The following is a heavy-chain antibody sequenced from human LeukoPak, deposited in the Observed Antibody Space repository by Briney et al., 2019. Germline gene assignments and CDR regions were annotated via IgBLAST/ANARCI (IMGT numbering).Heavy chain of an antibody. CDR1: GFTFSSYA. D-gene: IGHD3-10*01. CDR3: AKVGRGSSDAFDI. J-gene: IGHJ3*02. CDR2: ISGSSGST. V-gene: IGHV3-23*01. Sequence: PGGSLRLSCAASGFTFSSYAMSWVRQAPGKGLEWVSAISGSSGSTYYADSVKGRFTISRDNSKNTLYLQMNSLRAEDTAVYYCAKVGRGSSDAFDIWGQGTMVTVSS.